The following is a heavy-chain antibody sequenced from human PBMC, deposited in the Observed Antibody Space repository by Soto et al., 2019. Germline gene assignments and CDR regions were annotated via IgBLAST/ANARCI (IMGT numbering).Heavy chain of an antibody. CDR1: GYSINSDYY. D-gene: IGHD2-15*01. J-gene: IGHJ4*02. CDR2: IYHSGAT. V-gene: IGHV4-38-2*01. CDR3: ERTGGGYFNFDY. Sequence: SETLSLTCAVSGYSINSDYYWGWIRQPPGKGLEWIGSIYHSGATFYNPSLKSRVTISVDTSRNQFSLKLPSVTAADTAVYHCERTGGGYFNFDYWGQGTLLTVSS.